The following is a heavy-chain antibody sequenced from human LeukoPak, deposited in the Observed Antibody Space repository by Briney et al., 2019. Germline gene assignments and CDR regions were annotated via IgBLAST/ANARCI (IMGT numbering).Heavy chain of an antibody. J-gene: IGHJ4*02. CDR2: ISAGGGTT. D-gene: IGHD3-10*01. CDR3: AKAEGSGNQPFDY. V-gene: IGHV3-23*01. Sequence: GGSLRLSCAVSGFTFSSYAMSWVRQAPGKGPEWVSHISAGGGTTFYADSVKGRFTISRDNSKNTLFLEMNSLRAEDTAVYYCAKAEGSGNQPFDYWGQGTLVTVSS. CDR1: GFTFSSYA.